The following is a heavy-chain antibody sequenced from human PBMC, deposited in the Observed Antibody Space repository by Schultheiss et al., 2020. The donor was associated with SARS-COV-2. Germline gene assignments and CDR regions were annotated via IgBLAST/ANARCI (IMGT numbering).Heavy chain of an antibody. Sequence: SETLSLTCAVSGGSISSSNWWSWVRQPPGKGLEWIGEIYHTGSTNYSPSLKSRVTISVDRSKNQFSLKLSSVTAADTAVYYCARAFWSGYRYYYGMDVWGQGTTVTVAS. CDR2: IYHTGST. V-gene: IGHV4-4*02. CDR3: ARAFWSGYRYYYGMDV. D-gene: IGHD3-3*01. J-gene: IGHJ6*02. CDR1: GGSISSSNW.